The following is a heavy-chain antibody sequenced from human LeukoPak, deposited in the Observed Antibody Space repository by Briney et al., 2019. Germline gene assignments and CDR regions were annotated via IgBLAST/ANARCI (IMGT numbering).Heavy chain of an antibody. D-gene: IGHD1-26*01. V-gene: IGHV3-74*03. CDR3: VRDWVGPDY. CDR2: ITDDAAT. Sequence: WGSLKLSCAASGFTFSSAWMHWVRQAPGTGLVWVSRITDDAATTYADSVRGRFTISRDNAKNILYLQMNSLRAEDTAVYYCVRDWVGPDYWGQGTLVTVSS. CDR1: GFTFSSAW. J-gene: IGHJ4*02.